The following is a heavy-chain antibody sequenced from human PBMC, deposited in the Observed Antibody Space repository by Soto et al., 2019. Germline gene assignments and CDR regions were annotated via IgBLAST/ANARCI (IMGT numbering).Heavy chain of an antibody. CDR2: INPSGTTT. CDR1: GYTFTSFY. J-gene: IGHJ6*02. V-gene: IGHV1-46*01. Sequence: QVQLVQSGAEVKKPGASVKVSCKASGYTFTSFYMHWVRQAPGQGLEWMGIINPSGTTTDYAQKFQGRVTMTRDTSTSTYYMELSSLTSEDTDVYYCANPQIPRHYHYGMEVGSQWTAVTVSS. CDR3: ANPQIPRHYHYGMEV.